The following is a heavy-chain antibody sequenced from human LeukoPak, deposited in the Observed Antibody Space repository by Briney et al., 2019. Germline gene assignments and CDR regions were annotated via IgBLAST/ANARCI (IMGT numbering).Heavy chain of an antibody. J-gene: IGHJ4*02. CDR3: AKDLIRLGETALVGSPY. V-gene: IGHV3-23*01. D-gene: IGHD5-18*01. CDR2: ISGSGGST. CDR1: GFSFGSYN. Sequence: GGSLRLSCAASGFSFGSYNMNWVRQGPGKGLEWVATISGSGGSTYYAESVEGRFTISRDNSKNTLYLEMNSLRAEDTGFYYCAKDLIRLGETALVGSPYWGQGTLVTVSS.